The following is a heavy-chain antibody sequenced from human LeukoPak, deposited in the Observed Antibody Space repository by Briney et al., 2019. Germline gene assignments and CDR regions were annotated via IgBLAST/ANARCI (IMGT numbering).Heavy chain of an antibody. D-gene: IGHD3-22*01. J-gene: IGHJ4*02. Sequence: ASVKSCKASGYTFTSYYMHWVRQAPGQGLEWMGIINPSGGSTSYAQKFQSRVTMTRDTSTSTVYMELSSLRSEDTAVYYCARDRRSGGPAQYTMIVVVGFDYWGQGTLVTVSS. CDR1: GYTFTSYY. CDR2: INPSGGST. CDR3: ARDRRSGGPAQYTMIVVVGFDY. V-gene: IGHV1-46*01.